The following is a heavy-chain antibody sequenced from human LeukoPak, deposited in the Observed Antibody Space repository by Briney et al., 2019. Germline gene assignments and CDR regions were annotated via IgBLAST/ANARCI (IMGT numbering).Heavy chain of an antibody. D-gene: IGHD3-10*01. CDR1: GFTFTNYG. CDR3: ARDLSPVVRASPMGY. Sequence: GGSLRPSCAASGFTFTNYGMHWVRQAPGKGLEWVALITYDGYYKYYSDSVKGRFTISSDTSKNTLYLQMNSLRAEDTAVYYCARDLSPVVRASPMGYWGQGTPVTVSS. V-gene: IGHV3-30*03. J-gene: IGHJ4*02. CDR2: ITYDGYYK.